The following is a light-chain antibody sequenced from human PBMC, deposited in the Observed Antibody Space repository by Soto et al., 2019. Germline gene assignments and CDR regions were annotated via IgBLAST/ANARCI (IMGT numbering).Light chain of an antibody. CDR3: SSYAGGNNWV. CDR2: DVN. V-gene: IGLV2-8*01. J-gene: IGLJ3*02. Sequence: QSVLTQPPSASGSPGQSLTISCTGTSSDVGAHNYVSWYQQNPGKAPKLMLYDVNKRPSGVPDRFSGSKSGNTASLTVSGLQAEDEADYYFSSYAGGNNWVFGGGTKLTVL. CDR1: SSDVGAHNY.